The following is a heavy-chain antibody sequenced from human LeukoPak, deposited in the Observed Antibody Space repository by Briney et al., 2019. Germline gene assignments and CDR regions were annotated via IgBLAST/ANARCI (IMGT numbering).Heavy chain of an antibody. J-gene: IGHJ4*02. Sequence: SETLSLTCAVYGVSFSGYYWSWIRQPPGKGLEWIGEINHSGSTNYNPSLKSRVTISVDTSKNQFSLKLSSVTAADTAVYYCARLYGGYVDYFDYWGQGTLVTVSS. CDR3: ARLYGGYVDYFDY. CDR1: GVSFSGYY. CDR2: INHSGST. D-gene: IGHD5-12*01. V-gene: IGHV4-34*01.